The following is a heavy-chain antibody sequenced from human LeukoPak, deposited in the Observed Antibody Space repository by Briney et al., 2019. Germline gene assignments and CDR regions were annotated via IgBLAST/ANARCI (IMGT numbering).Heavy chain of an antibody. CDR3: ARGGDSSGWYSSSDWFDP. Sequence: GASVKVSCKASGYTFTSYYMHWVRQAPGQGLEWRGIINPSGGSTSYAQKFQGRVTMTRETSTSTVYMELSSLRSEDTAVYYCARGGDSSGWYSSSDWFDPWGQGTLVTVSS. V-gene: IGHV1-46*01. CDR1: GYTFTSYY. CDR2: INPSGGST. D-gene: IGHD6-19*01. J-gene: IGHJ5*02.